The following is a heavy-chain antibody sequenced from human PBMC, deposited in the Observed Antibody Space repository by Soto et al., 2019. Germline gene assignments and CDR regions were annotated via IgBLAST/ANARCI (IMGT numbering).Heavy chain of an antibody. CDR3: ARGGIVVVPAAKFDY. D-gene: IGHD2-2*01. CDR1: GGSISSYY. V-gene: IGHV4-59*12. Sequence: SETLSLTCTVSGGSISSYYWSWIRQPPGKGLEWIGYIYYSGSTNYNPSLKSRVTISVDTSKNQFSLKLSSVTAADTAVYYCARGGIVVVPAAKFDYWGQGTLVTVSS. J-gene: IGHJ4*02. CDR2: IYYSGST.